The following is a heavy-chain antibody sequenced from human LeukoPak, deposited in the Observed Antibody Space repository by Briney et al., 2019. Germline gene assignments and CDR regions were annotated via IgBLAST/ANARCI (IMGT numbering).Heavy chain of an antibody. Sequence: GGTLRLSCAASGFTFSSYGMSWVRQAPGKGLEWVSAISGSGGSTTYADSVKGRFTISRDNAENTLYLQMNSLRAEDTAVYYCARVTYYYDSSGTGNYWGQGTLVTVSS. CDR3: ARVTYYYDSSGTGNY. CDR2: ISGSGGST. CDR1: GFTFSSYG. J-gene: IGHJ4*02. V-gene: IGHV3-23*01. D-gene: IGHD3-22*01.